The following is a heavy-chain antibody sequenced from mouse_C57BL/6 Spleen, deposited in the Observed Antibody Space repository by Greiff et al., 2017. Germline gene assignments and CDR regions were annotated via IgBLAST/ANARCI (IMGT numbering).Heavy chain of an antibody. J-gene: IGHJ4*01. CDR1: GFTFSDYG. CDR3: ARAYYGTRDYAMGY. V-gene: IGHV5-17*01. Sequence: EVQVVESGGGLVKPGGSLKLSCAASGFTFSDYGMHWVRQAPEKGLEWVAYISSGSSTIYYADTVKGQFTLSRDNAKNTLFLQMNSLRSEDTAMYYCARAYYGTRDYAMGYWGQGTSVTAAS. D-gene: IGHD2-10*01. CDR2: ISSGSSTI.